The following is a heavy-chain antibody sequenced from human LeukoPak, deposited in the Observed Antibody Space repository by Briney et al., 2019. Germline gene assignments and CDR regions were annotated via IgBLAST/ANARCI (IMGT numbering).Heavy chain of an antibody. V-gene: IGHV4-34*01. J-gene: IGHJ6*03. CDR1: GGSFSLFY. CDR2: INDSGTI. Sequence: NPSETLSLTRAVYGGSFSLFYWSWIRPFPRVGVGWIGEINDSGTINYNPSLMSRVTISVDKSKNQFSLKLSSATAADTAVYYCARRWNYGRNYYIDVWGKGATVSVSS. D-gene: IGHD1-7*01. CDR3: ARRWNYGRNYYIDV.